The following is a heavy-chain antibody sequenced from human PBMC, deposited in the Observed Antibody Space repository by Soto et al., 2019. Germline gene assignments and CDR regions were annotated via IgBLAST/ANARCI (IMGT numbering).Heavy chain of an antibody. CDR1: GYTFTSYD. CDR2: MNPNNGNT. CDR3: ARAFYYYGSGDRFNWFDP. V-gene: IGHV1-8*01. J-gene: IGHJ5*02. D-gene: IGHD3-10*01. Sequence: ASVKVSCKASGYTFTSYDINWVRQATGQGLEWMGWMNPNNGNTGYAQKFQGRVTMTRNTSISTAYMELSSLRSEDTAVYYCARAFYYYGSGDRFNWFDPWGQGTLVTVSS.